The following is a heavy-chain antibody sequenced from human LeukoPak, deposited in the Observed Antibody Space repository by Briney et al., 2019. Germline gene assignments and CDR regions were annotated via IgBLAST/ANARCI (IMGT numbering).Heavy chain of an antibody. CDR2: IYYSGST. Sequence: SETLSLTCTVSGGSISSGDYYWSWIRQPPGKGLEWIGYIYYSGSTYYNPSLKSRVTISVDTSKNQFSLKLSSVTAADTAVYYCARAGSELRFLEWLAVDPWGQGTLVTVSS. V-gene: IGHV4-30-4*08. CDR3: ARAGSELRFLEWLAVDP. D-gene: IGHD3-3*01. CDR1: GGSISSGDYY. J-gene: IGHJ5*02.